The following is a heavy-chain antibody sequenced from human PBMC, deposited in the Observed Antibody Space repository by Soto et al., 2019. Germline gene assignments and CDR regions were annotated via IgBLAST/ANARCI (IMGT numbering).Heavy chain of an antibody. J-gene: IGHJ6*02. V-gene: IGHV1-2*04. CDR2: INPNSGGT. CDR3: ALAAAVDYYGMDV. CDR1: GYTFTGYY. Sequence: GASVKVSCKASGYTFTGYYMHWVRQAPGQGLEWMGWINPNSGGTNYAQKFQGWVTMTRDTSISTAYMELSRLRSDDTAVYHCALAAAVDYYGMDVWGQGTTVTVSS. D-gene: IGHD6-13*01.